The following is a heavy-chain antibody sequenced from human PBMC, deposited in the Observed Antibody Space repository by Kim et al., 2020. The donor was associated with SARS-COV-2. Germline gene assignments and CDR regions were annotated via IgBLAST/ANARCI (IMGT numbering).Heavy chain of an antibody. D-gene: IGHD3-10*01. J-gene: IGHJ6*02. CDR3: ARGPYGSGSYYRFSPCCGMDV. Sequence: SETLSLTCAVYGGSFSGYYWSWIRQPPGKGLEWIGEINHSGSTNYNPSLKSRVTISVDTSKNQFSLKLSSVTAADTAVYYCARGPYGSGSYYRFSPCCGMDVWGQGTTVTVSS. CDR1: GGSFSGYY. V-gene: IGHV4-34*01. CDR2: INHSGST.